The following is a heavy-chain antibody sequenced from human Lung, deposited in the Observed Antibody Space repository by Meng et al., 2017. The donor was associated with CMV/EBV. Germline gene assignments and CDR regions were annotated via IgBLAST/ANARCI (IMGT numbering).Heavy chain of an antibody. CDR3: ARTVGFDYYAMDP. V-gene: IGHV3-30*04. Sequence: SCAASGFTFSSCAMHGVRQAPGKGLEGLAVISYDGSNKYYADSVQGRFTISRDNSKNTLYVQMNSLRAEDTAVYYCARTVGFDYYAMDPWGQGSPVTVSS. CDR2: ISYDGSNK. J-gene: IGHJ6*02. D-gene: IGHD2-2*03. CDR1: GFTFSSCA.